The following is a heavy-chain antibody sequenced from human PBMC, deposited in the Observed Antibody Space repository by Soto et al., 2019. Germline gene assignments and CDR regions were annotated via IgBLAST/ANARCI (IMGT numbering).Heavy chain of an antibody. Sequence: EVQLVDSGGGLVQPGGSLRLSCAASGFSVSTNFMAWVRQAPGKGLEWVSVIYSGGSAYYADSVRGRFTISRDSSKNTLYLQMNSLRAEDTAVYDCSTAPGVVDYWGQGTLVTVSS. CDR3: STAPGVVDY. CDR2: IYSGGSA. V-gene: IGHV3-66*01. CDR1: GFSVSTNF. J-gene: IGHJ4*02. D-gene: IGHD4-17*01.